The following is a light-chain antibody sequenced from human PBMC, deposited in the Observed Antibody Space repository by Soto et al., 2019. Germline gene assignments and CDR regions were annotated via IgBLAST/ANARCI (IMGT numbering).Light chain of an antibody. V-gene: IGKV3-15*01. CDR3: QQYNTWLWT. CDR2: GAS. CDR1: QNVNAN. J-gene: IGKJ1*01. Sequence: EVVMTQSPATLSVSPGERATLSCRASQNVNANLAWYQQKPGQAPRLLIHGASTSATGIPARFSGSGFGTDFILTISSLQSEDFAVYYCQQYNTWLWTFGQGTKVEGK.